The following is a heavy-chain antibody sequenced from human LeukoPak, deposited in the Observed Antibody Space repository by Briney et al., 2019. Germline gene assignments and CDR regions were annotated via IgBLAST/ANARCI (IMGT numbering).Heavy chain of an antibody. CDR1: GFTVSSNY. J-gene: IGHJ4*02. V-gene: IGHV3-66*01. CDR3: ARVAVAGKGGFDY. D-gene: IGHD6-19*01. CDR2: IYSGGST. Sequence: GGSLRLSCAASGFTVSSNYMSWVRQAPGKGLEWVSVIYSGGSTYYADSVKGRFTISRDNSKNTLYLQMNSLRAEDTAVYYCARVAVAGKGGFDYWGQGTLATVSS.